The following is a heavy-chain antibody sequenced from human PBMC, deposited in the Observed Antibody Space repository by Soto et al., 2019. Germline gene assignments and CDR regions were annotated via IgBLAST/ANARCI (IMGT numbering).Heavy chain of an antibody. CDR2: ISSDGSNK. J-gene: IGHJ4*02. Sequence: QVQLVESGGGVVQTGRSLRLSCAASGFTFSSYGMHWVRQAPGKGLEWVAVISSDGSNKYYADSVKGRLTISRDNSKNTLYLQMHSLRAEDTAVYYCAKGLSYDSSTYFDYWGQGTLVTVSS. D-gene: IGHD3-22*01. V-gene: IGHV3-30*18. CDR3: AKGLSYDSSTYFDY. CDR1: GFTFSSYG.